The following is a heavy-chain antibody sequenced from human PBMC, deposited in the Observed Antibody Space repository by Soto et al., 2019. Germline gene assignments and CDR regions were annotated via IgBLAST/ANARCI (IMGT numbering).Heavy chain of an antibody. J-gene: IGHJ4*02. CDR3: AKGSTAMTYFDY. CDR2: ISYDGSNK. V-gene: IGHV3-30*18. D-gene: IGHD5-18*01. Sequence: QVQLVESGGGVVQPGRSLRLSCAASGFTFSSYGMHWVRQAPGKGLEWVAVISYDGSNKDYADSGKGRFTISRDNSKNTLYLQMNSLRAEDTAVYYCAKGSTAMTYFDYWGQGTLVTVSS. CDR1: GFTFSSYG.